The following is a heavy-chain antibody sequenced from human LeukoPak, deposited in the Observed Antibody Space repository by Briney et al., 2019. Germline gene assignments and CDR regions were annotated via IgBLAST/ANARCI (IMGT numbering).Heavy chain of an antibody. CDR2: IYSGGST. D-gene: IGHD1-14*01. Sequence: GGSLRLSCAASGFTVSSNYMSWVRQAPGKGLEWVSVIYSGGSTYYADSVKGRFTISRDNAKNSLYLQMNSLRAEDTAVYYCAAQVNRWGDSAHYYYYYGMDVWGQGTTVTVSS. J-gene: IGHJ6*02. CDR3: AAQVNRWGDSAHYYYYYGMDV. V-gene: IGHV3-53*01. CDR1: GFTVSSNY.